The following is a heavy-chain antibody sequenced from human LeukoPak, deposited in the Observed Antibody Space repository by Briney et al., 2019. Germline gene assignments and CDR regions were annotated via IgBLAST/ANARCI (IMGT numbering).Heavy chain of an antibody. CDR2: IKKDGGEK. V-gene: IGHV3-7*01. Sequence: GGSLRLFCAASGFTFSSYWMRWVRQAPGKALEWGAKIKKDGGEKYYVHSVKGRFTISRDNAKNSLYPQMNSMRAEDTAVYYCAREGYGSGFDYWGQGTLVTVSS. J-gene: IGHJ4*02. CDR1: GFTFSSYW. CDR3: AREGYGSGFDY. D-gene: IGHD3-10*01.